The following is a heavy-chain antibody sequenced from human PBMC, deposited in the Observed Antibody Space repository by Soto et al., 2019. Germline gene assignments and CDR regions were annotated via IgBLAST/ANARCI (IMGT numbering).Heavy chain of an antibody. D-gene: IGHD3-10*01. V-gene: IGHV3-33*01. CDR3: ARGYGSGSPHAFDI. J-gene: IGHJ3*02. Sequence: PGGSLRLSCAASGFTFSSYGMHWVRQAPGKGLEWVAVIWYDGSNKYYADSVKGRFTISRDNSKNTLYLQMNSLRAEDTAVYCCARGYGSGSPHAFDIWGQGTMVTVSS. CDR2: IWYDGSNK. CDR1: GFTFSSYG.